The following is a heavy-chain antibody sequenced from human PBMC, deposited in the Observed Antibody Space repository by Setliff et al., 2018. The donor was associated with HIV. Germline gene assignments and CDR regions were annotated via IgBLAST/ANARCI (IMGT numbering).Heavy chain of an antibody. D-gene: IGHD2-2*01. CDR2: IYTSGST. CDR1: GGSTSSYY. V-gene: IGHV4-4*07. CDR3: ARSLIVPAALGDYFDY. J-gene: IGHJ4*02. Sequence: SETLSLTCTVSGGSTSSYYWSWIRQPAGKGLEWIGRIYTSGSTNYNPSLKSRVTMSVDTSKNQFSLKLSSVTAADTAVYHCARSLIVPAALGDYFDYWGQGTLVTVSS.